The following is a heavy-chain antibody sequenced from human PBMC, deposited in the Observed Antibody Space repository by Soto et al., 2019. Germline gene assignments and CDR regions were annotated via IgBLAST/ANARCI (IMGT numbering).Heavy chain of an antibody. D-gene: IGHD2-21*01. J-gene: IGHJ6*02. CDR1: VYTFSCYY. CDR3: ARDEAIIGVYYGMDV. V-gene: IGHV1-2*02. CDR2: INPNSGDT. Sequence: XSVKVSCKASVYTFSCYYMHWVRQAPGQGLEWLGWINPNSGDTKYAQKFQGRVTMTRDPSISTAYMELRRLRSDDTAVYYCARDEAIIGVYYGMDVWGQGSTVTVSS.